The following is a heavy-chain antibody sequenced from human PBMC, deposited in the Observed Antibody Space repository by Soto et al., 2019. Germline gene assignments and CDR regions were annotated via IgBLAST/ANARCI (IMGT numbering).Heavy chain of an antibody. V-gene: IGHV4-34*01. J-gene: IGHJ4*02. CDR2: INHSGST. CDR1: GGSFRGYY. CDR3: ARWVTWYFDY. Sequence: QVQLQQWGAGLLKPSDTLSLTCAVYGGSFRGYYWSWIRKPPGKGLEWIGEINHSGSTNYNPSLKSRVTISVDTSKNQFSLKLSSVTAADTAVYYCARWVTWYFDYWGQGTLVTVSS. D-gene: IGHD3-16*01.